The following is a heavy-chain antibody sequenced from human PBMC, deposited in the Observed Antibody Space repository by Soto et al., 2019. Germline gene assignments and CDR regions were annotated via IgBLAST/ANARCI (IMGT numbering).Heavy chain of an antibody. D-gene: IGHD3-22*01. CDR2: IIPIFGTA. CDR3: ASTYYYDSSGYYYVGDY. Sequence: QVQLVQSGAEVKKPGSSVKVSCKASGGTFSSYAISWVRQAPGQGLEWMGGIIPIFGTANYAQKFQGRVTITADKATSTAYMELSSMRSDVTAVYYCASTYYYDSSGYYYVGDYWGQGTLVTVSS. V-gene: IGHV1-69*06. J-gene: IGHJ4*02. CDR1: GGTFSSYA.